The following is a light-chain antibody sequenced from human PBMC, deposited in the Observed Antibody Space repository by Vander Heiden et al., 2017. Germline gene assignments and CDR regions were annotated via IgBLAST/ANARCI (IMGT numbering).Light chain of an antibody. CDR3: QQVDNTPNT. CDR1: HNITNS. V-gene: IGKV1-39*01. J-gene: IGKJ2*01. CDR2: STI. Sequence: DTLMTHSPSFLSASIGDSISITCRASHNITNSLNWFQQRPGKAPSLLIFSTISLQRGVPPRFSGSGSGIEFTLSVNKLRPEDSATYFCQQVDNTPNTFGLGTEVEI.